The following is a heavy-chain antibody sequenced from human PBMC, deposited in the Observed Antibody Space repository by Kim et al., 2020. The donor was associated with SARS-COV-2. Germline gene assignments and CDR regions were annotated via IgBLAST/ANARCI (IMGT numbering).Heavy chain of an antibody. J-gene: IGHJ6*02. V-gene: IGHV7-4-1*02. D-gene: IGHD5-18*01. CDR3: ARDQGGGSWIQLSYYYYGMDV. CDR1: GYTFTSYA. Sequence: ASVKVSCKASGYTFTSYAMNWVRQAPGQGLEWMGWINTNTGNPTYAQGFTGRFVFSLDTSVSTAYLQISSLKAEDTAVYYCARDQGGGSWIQLSYYYYGMDVWGQGTTVTVSS. CDR2: INTNTGNP.